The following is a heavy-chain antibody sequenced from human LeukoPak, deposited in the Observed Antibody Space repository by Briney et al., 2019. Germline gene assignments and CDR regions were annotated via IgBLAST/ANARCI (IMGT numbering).Heavy chain of an antibody. CDR3: AKRGYLGGTGTH. J-gene: IGHJ4*02. CDR1: GFTFSSYT. V-gene: IGHV3-21*04. Sequence: GGSLRLSCAASGFTFSSYTMNWVRQAPGKGLEWVSSISSSSSYIYYADSVKGRFTISRDNSKNTLYLQMHSLRAEDTAVYYCAKRGYLGGTGTHWGQGTLVTVSS. D-gene: IGHD1-14*01. CDR2: ISSSSSYI.